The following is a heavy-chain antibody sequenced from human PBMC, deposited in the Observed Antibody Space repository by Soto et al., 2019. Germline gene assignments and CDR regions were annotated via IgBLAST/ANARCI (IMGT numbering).Heavy chain of an antibody. CDR3: ARSQGSSTSLEIYYYYYYGMDV. Sequence: QVQLVQSGAEVKKPGSSEKVSCKASGGTFSSYAISWVRQAPGQGLEWMGGIIPISGTANYAQKFQGRVTITADESTSTAYMELSSLRSEDTAVYYCARSQGSSTSLEIYYYYYYGMDVWGQGTTVTVS. CDR1: GGTFSSYA. J-gene: IGHJ6*02. CDR2: IIPISGTA. D-gene: IGHD2-2*01. V-gene: IGHV1-69*01.